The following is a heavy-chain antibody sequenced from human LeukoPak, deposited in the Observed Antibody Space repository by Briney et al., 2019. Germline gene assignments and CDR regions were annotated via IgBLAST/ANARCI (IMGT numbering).Heavy chain of an antibody. J-gene: IGHJ4*02. CDR2: INHSGST. CDR3: ARGHVMVRY. V-gene: IGHV4-34*01. D-gene: IGHD2-15*01. Sequence: SETLSLTCAVYGGSFSGYYWSWIRQPPGKGLEWIGEINHSGSTNYNPSLKSRVTISVDTSRDQFSLKLSSVTAADTAVYYCARGHVMVRYWGQGILVTVSS. CDR1: GGSFSGYY.